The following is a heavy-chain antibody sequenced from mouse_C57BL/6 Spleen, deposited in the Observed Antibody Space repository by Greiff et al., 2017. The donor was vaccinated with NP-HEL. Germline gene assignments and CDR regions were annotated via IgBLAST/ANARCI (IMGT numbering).Heavy chain of an antibody. J-gene: IGHJ4*01. CDR3: AKGGPLYYYAMDY. CDR2: IWRGGST. CDR1: GFSLTSYG. V-gene: IGHV2-5*01. D-gene: IGHD1-1*02. Sequence: VQLQQSGPGLVQPSQSLSITCTVSGFSLTSYGVHWVRQSPGKGLEWLGVIWRGGSTDYNAAFMSRLSITKDNSKRQVFFKMNSLQADDTAIYYCAKGGPLYYYAMDYWGQGTSVTVSS.